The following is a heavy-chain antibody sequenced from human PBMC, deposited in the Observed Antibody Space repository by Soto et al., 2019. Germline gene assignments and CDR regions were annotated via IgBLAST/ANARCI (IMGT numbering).Heavy chain of an antibody. CDR3: ANLPLYGSGFDC. CDR1: GFTFDDYA. D-gene: IGHD3-10*01. J-gene: IGHJ4*02. CDR2: ISWNGASI. Sequence: EVHLVESGGGLVQPGRSLRLSCAASGFTFDDYARHWVRQAPGRGLEWVAGISWNGASIGYADSVKGRFTISRDNAKNSLHLQMNSLRSEDTALYYCANLPLYGSGFDCWGQGTLVTVSS. V-gene: IGHV3-9*01.